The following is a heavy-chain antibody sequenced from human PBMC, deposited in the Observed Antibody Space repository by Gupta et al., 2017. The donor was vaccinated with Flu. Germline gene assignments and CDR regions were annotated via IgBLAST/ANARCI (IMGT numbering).Heavy chain of an antibody. Sequence: EVQLVESGGGLIQPGGSLIPSCAASGFIINHNYMTWVRQAPGKGLEWVSVVYTGGEAYYADSVKGRLTISRDNSKNTVYLQMNSRRAEDTAVYYCSRGTTVTLWYLDLWGRGTLVTVSS. CDR2: VYTGGEA. V-gene: IGHV3-53*01. D-gene: IGHD4-17*01. CDR1: GFIINHNY. J-gene: IGHJ2*01. CDR3: SRGTTVTLWYLDL.